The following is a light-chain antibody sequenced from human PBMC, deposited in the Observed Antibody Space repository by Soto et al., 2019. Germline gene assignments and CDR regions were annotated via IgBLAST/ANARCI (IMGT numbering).Light chain of an antibody. CDR3: SSYAGSPYV. V-gene: IGLV2-8*01. CDR1: SSDVGGYNY. Sequence: QSVLTQPPSASGSPGQSVTISCTGTSSDVGGYNYVSWYQQHPGKAPKLMIYEVSKRPSGVPDRFSGSKSGNTASLTVSGLQSEDEADYYGSSYAGSPYVFGTGTKLTVL. J-gene: IGLJ1*01. CDR2: EVS.